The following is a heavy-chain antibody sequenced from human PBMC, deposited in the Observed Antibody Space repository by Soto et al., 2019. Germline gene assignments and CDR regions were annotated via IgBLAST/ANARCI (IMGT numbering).Heavy chain of an antibody. J-gene: IGHJ6*02. CDR3: ARMNVDSYQFYYAMDV. CDR1: GFSLSTVGMG. V-gene: IGHV2-5*01. Sequence: SGPTPVNPRQTLTVNCTFAGFSLSTVGMGVGWIRTPTATALQWLELIYWNDDKRYSPSLNSRLTIAKDTSKNLVVLTITNVDAVDAATYYCARMNVDSYQFYYAMDVWGQGT. D-gene: IGHD4-17*01. CDR2: IYWNDDK.